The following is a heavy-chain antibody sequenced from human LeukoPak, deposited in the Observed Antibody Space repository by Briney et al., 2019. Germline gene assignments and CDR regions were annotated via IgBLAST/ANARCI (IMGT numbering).Heavy chain of an antibody. Sequence: PSETLSLTCTVSGGSISSYYWSWIRQPAGKGLEWIGRIYASGSTNYNPSLKSRVAMSVDTSKSQFSLKLISVTAADTAVYYCARDPRGIVGANHNWFDPWGQGTLVTVSS. CDR3: ARDPRGIVGANHNWFDP. CDR1: GGSISSYY. CDR2: IYASGST. D-gene: IGHD1-26*01. J-gene: IGHJ5*02. V-gene: IGHV4-4*07.